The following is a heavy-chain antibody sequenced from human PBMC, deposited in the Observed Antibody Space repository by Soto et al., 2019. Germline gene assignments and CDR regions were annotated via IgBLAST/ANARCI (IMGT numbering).Heavy chain of an antibody. Sequence: SETLSLTCTVSGGSVSSGSYYWSWIRQPPGKGLEWIGYIYYSGSTNYNPSLKSRVTISVDTSKNQFSLKLSSVTAADTAVYYCARSAWYSGSYYARWFDPWGQGTLVTVSS. CDR1: GGSVSSGSYY. D-gene: IGHD1-26*01. V-gene: IGHV4-61*01. CDR2: IYYSGST. CDR3: ARSAWYSGSYYARWFDP. J-gene: IGHJ5*02.